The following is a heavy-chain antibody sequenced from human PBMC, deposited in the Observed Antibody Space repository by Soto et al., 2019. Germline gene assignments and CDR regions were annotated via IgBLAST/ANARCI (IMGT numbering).Heavy chain of an antibody. CDR3: AKVVGRPGFDT. CDR2: FDPEDGET. Sequence: WASVKVSCKVSGYTLTELSMHWVRQAPGKGLEWMGGFDPEDGETIYAQKFQGRVAMTEDTSTDTAYMELSSLRSEDTAVYYCAKVVGRPGFDTWGQGALVTVSS. V-gene: IGHV1-24*01. CDR1: GYTLTELS. J-gene: IGHJ5*02. D-gene: IGHD3-10*01.